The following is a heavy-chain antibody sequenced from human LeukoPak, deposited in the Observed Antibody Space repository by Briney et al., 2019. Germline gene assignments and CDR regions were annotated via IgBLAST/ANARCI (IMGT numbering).Heavy chain of an antibody. J-gene: IGHJ5*02. V-gene: IGHV3-30*18. D-gene: IGHD4-23*01. Sequence: GGSLRLSCAASGFTFSSYGMHWVRQAPGKGLEWVAAISYDGSNKYYADSVKGRFTISRDNSKNTLYLQMNSLRAEDTAVYYCAKAPYGGNPYSWFDPWGQGTLVTVSS. CDR1: GFTFSSYG. CDR3: AKAPYGGNPYSWFDP. CDR2: ISYDGSNK.